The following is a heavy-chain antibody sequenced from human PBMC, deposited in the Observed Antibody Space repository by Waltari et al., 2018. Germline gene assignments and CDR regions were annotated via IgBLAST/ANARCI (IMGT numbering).Heavy chain of an antibody. Sequence: EVQLVESGGGLVQPGGSLRISCAASGFTFSRYWLSWVRQAPGKGLEWVANIKQDGSEKYYVDSVKGRFTISRDNAKNSLYLQMNSLRAEDTAVYYCAKIAVAGTIDYWGQGTLVTVSS. V-gene: IGHV3-7*01. J-gene: IGHJ4*02. CDR2: IKQDGSEK. D-gene: IGHD6-19*01. CDR1: GFTFSRYW. CDR3: AKIAVAGTIDY.